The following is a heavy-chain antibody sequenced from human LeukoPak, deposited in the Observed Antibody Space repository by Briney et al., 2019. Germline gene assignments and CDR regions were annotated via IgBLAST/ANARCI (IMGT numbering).Heavy chain of an antibody. CDR3: ARDPPRRLLNVDTAMVGYY. J-gene: IGHJ4*02. D-gene: IGHD5-18*01. CDR2: INPNSGGT. Sequence: EASVKVSCKASGYTFTGYYMHWVRQAPGQGLEWMGWINPNSGGTNYAQKFQGRVTMTRDTSISTAYMELSRLRSDDTAVYYCARDPPRRLLNVDTAMVGYYWGQGTLVTVSS. CDR1: GYTFTGYY. V-gene: IGHV1-2*02.